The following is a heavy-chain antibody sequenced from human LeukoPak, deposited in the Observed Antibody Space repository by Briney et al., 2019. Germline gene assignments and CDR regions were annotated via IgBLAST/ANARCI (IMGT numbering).Heavy chain of an antibody. Sequence: GSLRLSCAASGFTFSSYAMSWVRPAPGKGLEWVSAISGSGGSTYYADSVKGRFTISRDNSKNTLYLQMNSLRAEDTAVYYCASHSSGWYDSLDYWGQGTLVTVSS. CDR1: GFTFSSYA. CDR3: ASHSSGWYDSLDY. CDR2: ISGSGGST. D-gene: IGHD6-19*01. V-gene: IGHV3-23*01. J-gene: IGHJ4*02.